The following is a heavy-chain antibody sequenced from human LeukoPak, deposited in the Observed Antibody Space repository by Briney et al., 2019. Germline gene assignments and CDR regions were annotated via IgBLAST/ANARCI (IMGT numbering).Heavy chain of an antibody. D-gene: IGHD3-22*01. V-gene: IGHV4-34*01. Sequence: SETLSLTCAVYGGSLSGYYWSWIRQPPGKGLEWIGEINHSGSTNYNPSLKSRVTISVDTSKNQFSLKLSSVTAADTAVYYCAPKDSSGYYTDAFDIWGQGTMVTVSS. CDR3: APKDSSGYYTDAFDI. CDR1: GGSLSGYY. J-gene: IGHJ3*02. CDR2: INHSGST.